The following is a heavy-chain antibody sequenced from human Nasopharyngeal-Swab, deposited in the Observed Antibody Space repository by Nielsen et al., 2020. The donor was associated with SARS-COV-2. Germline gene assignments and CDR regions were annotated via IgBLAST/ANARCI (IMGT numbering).Heavy chain of an antibody. CDR1: GFTLSYFY. CDR2: TSIGSDSCV. V-gene: IGHV3-11*01. CDR3: ARDGGRGKSYVMWDY. D-gene: IGHD5-18*01. J-gene: IGHJ4*02. Sequence: GESLKISCAASGFTLSYFYMSWIRQAPGKGLEWRSKTSIGSDSCVDYADPEKGRFTIYRDNAKNSLYLNMDSLGAEDAAVYYCARDGGRGKSYVMWDYWGQGTLVTVSS.